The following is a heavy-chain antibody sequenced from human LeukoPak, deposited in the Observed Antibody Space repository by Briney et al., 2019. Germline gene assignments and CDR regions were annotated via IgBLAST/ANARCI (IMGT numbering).Heavy chain of an antibody. Sequence: GGSLKLSCAASGLTFTTYWMHWVRQAPGKGLVWVSRIQSDGSATGYAASVKGRFTISRDNARNTLYLQMNSLRAEDTAVYYCARELDAYDGMDVWGQGTTVTVSS. J-gene: IGHJ6*02. V-gene: IGHV3-74*01. CDR2: IQSDGSAT. CDR3: ARELDAYDGMDV. CDR1: GLTFTTYW. D-gene: IGHD2-8*01.